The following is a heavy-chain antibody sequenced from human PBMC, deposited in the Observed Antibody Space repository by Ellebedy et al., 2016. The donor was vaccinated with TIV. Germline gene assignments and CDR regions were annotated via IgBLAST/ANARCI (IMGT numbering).Heavy chain of an antibody. V-gene: IGHV4-34*01. J-gene: IGHJ5*02. CDR2: INHSGST. Sequence: SETLSLTXAVYGGSFSGYYWSWIRQPPGKGLEWIGEINHSGSTNYNPSLKSRVTISVDTSKNQFSLKLSSVTAADSAVYYCARGDLEMATISWVNWFDPWGQGTLVTVSS. CDR1: GGSFSGYY. CDR3: ARGDLEMATISWVNWFDP. D-gene: IGHD5-24*01.